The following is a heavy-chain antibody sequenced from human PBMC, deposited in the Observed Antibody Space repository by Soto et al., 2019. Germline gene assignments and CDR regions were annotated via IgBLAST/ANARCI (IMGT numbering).Heavy chain of an antibody. CDR1: GGSISSYY. CDR3: AITVGAEDY. J-gene: IGHJ4*02. CDR2: IYYSGST. D-gene: IGHD1-26*01. Sequence: TLSLTCTVSGGSISSYYSSWIRQPPGKGLEWIGYIYYSGSTNYNPSLKSRVTISVDTSKNQFSLKLSSVTAADTAVYYCAITVGAEDYWGQGTLVTVSS. V-gene: IGHV4-59*08.